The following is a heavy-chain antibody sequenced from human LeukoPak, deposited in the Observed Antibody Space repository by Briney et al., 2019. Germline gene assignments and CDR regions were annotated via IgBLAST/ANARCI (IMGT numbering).Heavy chain of an antibody. V-gene: IGHV4-31*03. D-gene: IGHD3-16*01. J-gene: IGHJ4*02. CDR3: ATTVGSYFDY. CDR1: GGSLSRGGYY. Sequence: SETLSLTCTVSGGSLSRGGYYWSWIRQHPGKGLEWIGYIYYSGSTYYNPSLKSRVTMSVDTSGNQFSLKLISVTAADTAVYYCATTVGSYFDYWGQGTLVTVSS. CDR2: IYYSGST.